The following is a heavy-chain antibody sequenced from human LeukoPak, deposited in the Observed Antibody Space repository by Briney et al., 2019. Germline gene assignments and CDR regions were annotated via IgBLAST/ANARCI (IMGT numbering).Heavy chain of an antibody. D-gene: IGHD2-8*01. CDR3: ATDSTLYCTSGICHPAKFGLDV. CDR1: GYTLSKLS. J-gene: IGHJ6*02. V-gene: IGHV1-24*01. Sequence: GASVKVSCKVSGYTLSKLSMHWVRQAPGKGLEWMGGFDPEDGGTIYAQKFQGRVTMTEDTSTDTAYIELSSLRSEDTAVYFCATDSTLYCTSGICHPAKFGLDVWGQGATVTVSS. CDR2: FDPEDGGT.